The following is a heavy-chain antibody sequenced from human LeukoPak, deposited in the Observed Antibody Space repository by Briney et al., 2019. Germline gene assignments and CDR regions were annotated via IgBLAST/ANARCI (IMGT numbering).Heavy chain of an antibody. CDR2: IKQDGGEK. D-gene: IGHD2/OR15-2a*01. Sequence: GGSLRLSCAASGFTFSSYWMTCGRQAPGKGLECVANIKQDGGEKYYVDSVKGRFTISRDNAQNSLYLQMNSLRAEDTAVYYCARDQPSRYYSDWGQGTLVTVSS. V-gene: IGHV3-7*01. CDR3: ARDQPSRYYSD. CDR1: GFTFSSYW. J-gene: IGHJ4*02.